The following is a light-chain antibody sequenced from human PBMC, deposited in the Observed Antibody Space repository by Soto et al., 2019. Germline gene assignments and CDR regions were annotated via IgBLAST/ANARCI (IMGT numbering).Light chain of an antibody. J-gene: IGKJ4*01. V-gene: IGKV3-11*01. Sequence: EIVLTQSPATLSLSPGERATLSCRASQSVGSSLAWYQQKPGQAPRLLIYGASKRATGIPARFSASGSETDFTLTISSLEPEDFAVYFCQQRSKLPRTFGGGTKIEVK. CDR1: QSVGSS. CDR2: GAS. CDR3: QQRSKLPRT.